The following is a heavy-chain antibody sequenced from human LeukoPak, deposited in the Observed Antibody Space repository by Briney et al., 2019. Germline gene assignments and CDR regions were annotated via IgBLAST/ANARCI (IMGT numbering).Heavy chain of an antibody. J-gene: IGHJ4*02. Sequence: PSETLSLTCTVSGGSISSSSYYWGWIRQPPGKGLEWIGSIYYSGSTYYNPSLKSRVTISVDTSKNQFSLKLSSVTAADTAVYYCATYGGEYYFDYWGQGTLVTVSS. V-gene: IGHV4-39*07. CDR3: ATYGGEYYFDY. D-gene: IGHD3-10*01. CDR2: IYYSGST. CDR1: GGSISSSSYY.